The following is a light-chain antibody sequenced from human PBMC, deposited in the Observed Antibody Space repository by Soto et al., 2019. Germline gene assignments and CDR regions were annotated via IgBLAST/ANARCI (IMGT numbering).Light chain of an antibody. CDR1: RSDVGGYNY. Sequence: QSALTQPRSVSGSPGQSVTISCTGTRSDVGGYNYVSWYQQHPGKAPKLMIYDVSKRPSGVPDRFSGSKSGNTASLTIAGLQADDEADYYCCSYAGSYTFVVFGGGTKLTVL. J-gene: IGLJ2*01. V-gene: IGLV2-11*01. CDR2: DVS. CDR3: CSYAGSYTFVV.